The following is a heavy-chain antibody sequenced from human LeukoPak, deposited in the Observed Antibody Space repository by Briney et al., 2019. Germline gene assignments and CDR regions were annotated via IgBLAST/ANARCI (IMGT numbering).Heavy chain of an antibody. CDR1: GFTFSDYW. J-gene: IGHJ5*02. V-gene: IGHV3-7*01. CDR3: ARDSPGTTFDH. Sequence: GGSLRLSCAASGFTFSDYWMSWVRQAPGKGLEWVGQIKEDGSEKYYADSVKGRFTISRDNARNSVYLQMNSLRAEDTAVYYCARDSPGTTFDHWGQGTLVTVSS. D-gene: IGHD1-7*01. CDR2: IKEDGSEK.